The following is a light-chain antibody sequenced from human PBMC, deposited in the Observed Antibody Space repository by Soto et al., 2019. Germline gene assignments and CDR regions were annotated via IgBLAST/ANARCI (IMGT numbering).Light chain of an antibody. V-gene: IGLV2-11*01. CDR2: DVF. CDR3: CSYASNFAI. CDR1: SYDVGVYTF. Sequence: QSVLTQPRSVSGFPGQSVTISCAGISYDVGVYTFVSWYQHHPDKAPKLIIYDVFHRPSGVPDRFSGSRSGNTASLTVSGVQAEDEADYYCCSYASNFAIFGGGTKLTVL. J-gene: IGLJ2*01.